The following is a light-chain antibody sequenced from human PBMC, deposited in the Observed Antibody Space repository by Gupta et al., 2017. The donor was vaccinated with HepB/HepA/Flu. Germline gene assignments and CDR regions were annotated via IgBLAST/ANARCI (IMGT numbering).Light chain of an antibody. CDR3: QQYVKTPVT. V-gene: IGKV4-1*01. Sequence: DIVVTQCPHSLAVSLGERATIKCRSSQNVFNTEKNKNHFAWYQQKVGQPQRLLLYGASIRQVGVSHRFSGRGPGTDFTLTITSRQVEDVAVYYCQQYVKTPVTFGQGTKVEIK. J-gene: IGKJ1*01. CDR2: GAS. CDR1: QNVFNTEKNKNH.